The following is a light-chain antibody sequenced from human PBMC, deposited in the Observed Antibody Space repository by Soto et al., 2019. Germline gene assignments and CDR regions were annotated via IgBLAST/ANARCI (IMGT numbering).Light chain of an antibody. J-gene: IGKJ4*01. Sequence: EIVLTQSPATLSLSPGEGATLSCRASQSVGSSLAWYRQKPGQAPRLLISGASNRDTGIPARFSGSGYGTDFTLTISNLEPEDFAVYYCQQRGNWPLTFGGGTKVEIK. CDR1: QSVGSS. CDR3: QQRGNWPLT. V-gene: IGKV3-11*01. CDR2: GAS.